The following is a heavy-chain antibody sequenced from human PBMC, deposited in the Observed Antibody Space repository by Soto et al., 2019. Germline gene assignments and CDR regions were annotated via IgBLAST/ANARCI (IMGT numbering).Heavy chain of an antibody. J-gene: IGHJ6*03. CDR1: GGTFSSYT. V-gene: IGHV1-69*04. Sequence: GASVKVSCKASGGTFSSYTSSWVRQAPGQGLEWMGRIIPILGIANYAQKFQGRVTITADKSTSTAYMELSSLRSEDTAVYYCARDRSGYDSYYYYYMDVWGKGTTVTVSS. CDR3: ARDRSGYDSYYYYYMDV. D-gene: IGHD5-12*01. CDR2: IIPILGIA.